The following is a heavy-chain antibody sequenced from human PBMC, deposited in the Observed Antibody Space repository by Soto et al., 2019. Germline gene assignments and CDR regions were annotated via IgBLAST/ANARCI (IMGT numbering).Heavy chain of an antibody. Sequence: GASVKLSCTASGYRFTSYYMHWVRQAPRQGLEWMGIINPSGGSTRYAQKFQGRVTMTRDTSTSTVYMELSSLRSEDTAVYYCARGLIYDSSGYYFDYWGQGTLVTVSS. CDR2: INPSGGST. V-gene: IGHV1-46*01. D-gene: IGHD3-22*01. CDR1: GYRFTSYY. CDR3: ARGLIYDSSGYYFDY. J-gene: IGHJ4*02.